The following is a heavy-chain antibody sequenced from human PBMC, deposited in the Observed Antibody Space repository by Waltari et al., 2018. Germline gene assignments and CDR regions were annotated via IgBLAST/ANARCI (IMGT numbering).Heavy chain of an antibody. Sequence: QVQLVQSGAEVKKPGSSVKVSCKASGGPFSSYAISWVRQSPGQGLAWMGGIIPIFGTANYAQKFQGRVTITADESTSTAYMELSSLRSEDTAVYYCARQPGHPDEKLFDPWGQGTLVTVSS. J-gene: IGHJ5*02. CDR1: GGPFSSYA. D-gene: IGHD1-1*01. V-gene: IGHV1-69*01. CDR3: ARQPGHPDEKLFDP. CDR2: IIPIFGTA.